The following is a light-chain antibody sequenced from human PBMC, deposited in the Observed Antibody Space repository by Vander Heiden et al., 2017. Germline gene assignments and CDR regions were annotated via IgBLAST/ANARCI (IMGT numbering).Light chain of an antibody. CDR3: SSYTTSGTRV. Sequence: QSAQTPPASSAAALDRSITISCAGTSSDVGGYDSVSWYQQHPGKAPKLMIYDVTYRPSGVSIRFSGSKSGNTASLTISGLQAEDESDYYCSSYTTSGTRVFGTGTNVTVL. V-gene: IGLV2-14*03. J-gene: IGLJ1*01. CDR1: SSDVGGYDS. CDR2: DVT.